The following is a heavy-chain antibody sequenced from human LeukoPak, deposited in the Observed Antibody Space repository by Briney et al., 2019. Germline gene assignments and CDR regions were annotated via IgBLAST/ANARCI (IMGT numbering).Heavy chain of an antibody. Sequence: ASVKVSCKVSGYTLTELSMHWVRQAPGKGLEWMGGFDPEDGETIYAQKFQGRVAMTEDTSTDTAYMELSSLRSEDTAVYYCATDPSSGYDTDYWGQGTLVTVSS. D-gene: IGHD5-12*01. J-gene: IGHJ4*02. CDR3: ATDPSSGYDTDY. CDR2: FDPEDGET. V-gene: IGHV1-24*01. CDR1: GYTLTELS.